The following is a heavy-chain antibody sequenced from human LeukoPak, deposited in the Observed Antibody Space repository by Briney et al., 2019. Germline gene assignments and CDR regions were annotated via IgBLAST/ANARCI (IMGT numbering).Heavy chain of an antibody. Sequence: SETLSLTCTVSGGSITSYYWSWIRQPPGKGLEWIGYIYYSGSTNYNPSLKSRVTISVDTSKNQFSLKLRSVTAADTAVYYCARERVNYYDSSGYYQGGYYFDYWGQGTLVTVSS. J-gene: IGHJ4*02. CDR1: GGSITSYY. CDR2: IYYSGST. D-gene: IGHD3-22*01. CDR3: ARERVNYYDSSGYYQGGYYFDY. V-gene: IGHV4-59*01.